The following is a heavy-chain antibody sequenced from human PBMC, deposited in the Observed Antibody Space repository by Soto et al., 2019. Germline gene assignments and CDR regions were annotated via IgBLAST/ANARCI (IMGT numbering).Heavy chain of an antibody. CDR3: ARHSPPYNWNYRFRGGYNWFDP. V-gene: IGHV4-39*01. CDR2: IYYSGST. Sequence: SETLSLTCTVSGGSISSSSYYWGWIRQPPGKGLEWIGSIYYSGSTYYNPSLKSRVTISVDTSKNQFSLKLSSVTAADTAVYYCARHSPPYNWNYRFRGGYNWFDPWGQGTLVTVSS. D-gene: IGHD1-7*01. CDR1: GGSISSSSYY. J-gene: IGHJ5*02.